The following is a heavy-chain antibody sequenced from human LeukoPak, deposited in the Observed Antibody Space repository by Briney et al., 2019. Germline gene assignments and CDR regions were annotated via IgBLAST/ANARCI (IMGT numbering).Heavy chain of an antibody. CDR1: GGTFSSYA. CDR3: ATPLRDSGTPYYFDY. J-gene: IGHJ4*02. D-gene: IGHD1-26*01. V-gene: IGHV1-69*04. Sequence: WASVKVSCKASGGTFSSYAISWVRQAPGQGLEWMGRITPILGIANYAQKFQGRVTITADKSTSTAYMELSSLRSEDTAVYYCATPLRDSGTPYYFDYWGQGTLVTVSS. CDR2: ITPILGIA.